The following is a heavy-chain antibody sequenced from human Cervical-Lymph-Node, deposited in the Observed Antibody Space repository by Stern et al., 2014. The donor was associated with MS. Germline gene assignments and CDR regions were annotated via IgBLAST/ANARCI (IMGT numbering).Heavy chain of an antibody. V-gene: IGHV1-46*01. CDR2: IKPNGSVT. D-gene: IGHD3-16*01. CDR1: GYTFTNYY. Sequence: MQLVESGPEVKKPGASVLVSCKTSGYTFTNYYIHWVRQAPGQGLEWMGRIKPNGSVTASAQKFQSRLTMTRDTSTTTVYMRLITLTSEDTAMYYCTRAVGGVGREWGQGTLVFVSA. CDR3: TRAVGGVGRE. J-gene: IGHJ4*02.